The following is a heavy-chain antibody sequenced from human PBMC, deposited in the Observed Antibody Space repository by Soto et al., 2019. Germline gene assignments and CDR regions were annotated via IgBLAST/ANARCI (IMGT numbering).Heavy chain of an antibody. V-gene: IGHV4-31*03. CDR3: ARRAELAATPYYYGMDV. CDR1: GGSISSGGYY. D-gene: IGHD2-15*01. J-gene: IGHJ6*02. Sequence: QVQLQESGPGLVKPSQTLSLTCTVSGGSISSGGYYWSWIRQHPGKGLEWIGYIYYSGSTYYNPPLTSRVTLPVDTSKNQFSLNLSSLTAADTAVYYCARRAELAATPYYYGMDVWGQGTTVTVSS. CDR2: IYYSGST.